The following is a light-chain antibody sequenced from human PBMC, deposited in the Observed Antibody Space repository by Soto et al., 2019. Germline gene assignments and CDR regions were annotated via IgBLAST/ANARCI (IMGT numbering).Light chain of an antibody. CDR2: GAS. Sequence: EIGLTQSPGTLSLSPGERATLSCRAGQSVSSNYLAWYQQKNGQAPRLFIYGASSRATGIPDKFSGSWYGTDFNLTIDGLETEDFAVYYCQQYGYSPITFGQGTRLEIK. V-gene: IGKV3-20*01. CDR1: QSVSSNY. CDR3: QQYGYSPIT. J-gene: IGKJ5*01.